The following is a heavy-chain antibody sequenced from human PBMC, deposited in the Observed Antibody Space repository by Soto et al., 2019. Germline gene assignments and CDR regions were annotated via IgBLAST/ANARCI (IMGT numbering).Heavy chain of an antibody. V-gene: IGHV3-74*01. Sequence: GGSLRLSCAASGFRFSNYWMHWVRQAPGKGLVWVSRLNTDGSFTAYADSVKGRFTLSRDNAKNTVYLQMNSLRAEDTAVYYCARGMKNYYAMDVWGQGTTVTVSS. CDR3: ARGMKNYYAMDV. CDR1: GFRFSNYW. CDR2: LNTDGSFT. J-gene: IGHJ6*02.